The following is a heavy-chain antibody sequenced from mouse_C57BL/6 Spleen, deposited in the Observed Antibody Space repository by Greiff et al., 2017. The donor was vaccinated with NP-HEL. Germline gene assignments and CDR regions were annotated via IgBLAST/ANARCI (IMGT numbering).Heavy chain of an antibody. CDR1: GYSITSGYY. CDR2: ISYDGSN. CDR3: ARERNFDYYGGFAY. D-gene: IGHD1-2*01. V-gene: IGHV3-6*01. J-gene: IGHJ3*01. Sequence: DVQLQESGPGLVKPSQSLSLTCSVTGYSITSGYYWNWIRQFPGNKLEWMGYISYDGSNNYNPSLKNRISITRDTSKNQFFLKLNSVTTEDTATYYCARERNFDYYGGFAYWGQGTLVTVSA.